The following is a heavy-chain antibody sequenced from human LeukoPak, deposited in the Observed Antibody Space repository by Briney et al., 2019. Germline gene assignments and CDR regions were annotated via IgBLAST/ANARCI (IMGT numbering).Heavy chain of an antibody. CDR3: ARTDSSGYLDC. D-gene: IGHD3-22*01. V-gene: IGHV3-23*01. Sequence: GGSLRLSCAASGFTFSSYAMSWVRQAPGKGLEWVSAISGSGGSTYYADSVKGRFTISRDNSKNTLYLQMNTLRVEDTAVYYCARTDSSGYLDCWGQGTLVTVSS. CDR1: GFTFSSYA. CDR2: ISGSGGST. J-gene: IGHJ4*02.